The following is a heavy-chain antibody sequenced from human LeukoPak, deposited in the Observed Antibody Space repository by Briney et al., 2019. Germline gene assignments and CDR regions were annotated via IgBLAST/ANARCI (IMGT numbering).Heavy chain of an antibody. J-gene: IGHJ4*02. CDR1: GYSFTSYW. Sequence: GESLEISCKGSGYSFTSYWIAWVRRVPGKGLEWMGIIYPRDSDIRYNPPFEGQVTISADKSISTAYLQWSSLKASDAAMYYCARMIGLGEVSPYFDYWGQGTLVTVSS. CDR2: IYPRDSDI. D-gene: IGHD3-16*02. CDR3: ARMIGLGEVSPYFDY. V-gene: IGHV5-51*01.